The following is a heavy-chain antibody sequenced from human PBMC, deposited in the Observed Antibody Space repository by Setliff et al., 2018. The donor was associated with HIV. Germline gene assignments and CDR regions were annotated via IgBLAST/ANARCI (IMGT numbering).Heavy chain of an antibody. CDR3: ALTGHRLLRGYMDV. J-gene: IGHJ6*03. V-gene: IGHV4-34*01. CDR1: GVSFSGYY. CDR2: INHRGIT. Sequence: SETLSLTCAVYGVSFSGYYWSWIRQPPGKGLEWIGEINHRGITNYSPSLKSRVTMSLDTSKKHFSLNLKSVTAADTAVYYCALTGHRLLRGYMDVWGKGTTVTVSS. D-gene: IGHD2-15*01.